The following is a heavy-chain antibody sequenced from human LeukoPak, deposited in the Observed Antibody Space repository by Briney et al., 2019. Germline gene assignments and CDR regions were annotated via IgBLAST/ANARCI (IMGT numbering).Heavy chain of an antibody. CDR3: ARGIVVVPAAIDY. CDR1: GYTFTGYY. CDR2: INPTSGGT. J-gene: IGHJ4*02. D-gene: IGHD2-2*02. Sequence: ASVKVSRKASGYTFTGYYMHWVRRAPGQGLDWMGWINPTSGGTNYAQQFPGWVTRTRDTSISTAYMELSRLRSDDTAVYYCARGIVVVPAAIDYWGQGTLVTVSS. V-gene: IGHV1-2*04.